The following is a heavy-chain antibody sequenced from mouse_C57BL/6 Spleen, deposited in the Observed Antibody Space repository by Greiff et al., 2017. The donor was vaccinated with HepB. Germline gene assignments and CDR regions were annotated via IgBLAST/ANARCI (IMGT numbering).Heavy chain of an antibody. CDR3: ARNYAMDY. J-gene: IGHJ4*01. V-gene: IGHV1-59*01. CDR2: IDPSDSYT. CDR1: GYTFTSYW. Sequence: QVQLQQPGAELVRPGTSVKLSCKASGYTFTSYWMHWVKQRPGQGLEWIGVIDPSDSYTNYNQKFKGKATLTVDTSSSTAYMQLSSLISEDSAVYYCARNYAMDYWGQGTSVTVSS.